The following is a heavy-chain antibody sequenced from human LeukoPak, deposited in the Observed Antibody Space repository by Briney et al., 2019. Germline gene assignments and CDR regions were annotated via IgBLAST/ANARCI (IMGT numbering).Heavy chain of an antibody. CDR2: INHSGST. J-gene: IGHJ3*02. V-gene: IGHV4-34*01. D-gene: IGHD3-22*01. CDR3: ARGSDYYDGSGYRSDAFDI. Sequence: SETLSLTCAVYGGSFGGYYWSWIRQPPGKGLEWIGEINHSGSTNYNPSLKSRVTISVDTSKNQFSLKLSSVTAADTAVYYCARGSDYYDGSGYRSDAFDIWGQGTMVTVSS. CDR1: GGSFGGYY.